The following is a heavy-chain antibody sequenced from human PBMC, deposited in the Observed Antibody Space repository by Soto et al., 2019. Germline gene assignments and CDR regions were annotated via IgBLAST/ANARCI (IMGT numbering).Heavy chain of an antibody. Sequence: SETLSLTCSVSGGSIGSYYWSWIRQPPGKGLEWIGSIYYSGSTNYNPSLKSRVTISVDKSKNQKSLKQSTVTDADMAVYYCARGAFSDYYDSWFDPWGQGTRVTVS. CDR1: GGSIGSYY. CDR3: ARGAFSDYYDSWFDP. D-gene: IGHD3-22*01. J-gene: IGHJ5*02. V-gene: IGHV4-59*01. CDR2: IYYSGST.